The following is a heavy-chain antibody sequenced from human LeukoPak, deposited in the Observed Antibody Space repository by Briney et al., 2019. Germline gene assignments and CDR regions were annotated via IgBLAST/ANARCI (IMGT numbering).Heavy chain of an antibody. J-gene: IGHJ1*01. CDR2: ISSNGGST. CDR3: VKRRRYSYDPTGYFQH. V-gene: IGHV3-64D*06. Sequence: GGSLRLSCSASGFTFSSYAMHWVRQAPGKGLEYVSAISSNGGSTYYADSVKGRFTISRDNSKNTLYLQMSSLRAEDTAVYYCVKRRRYSYDPTGYFQHWGQGTLVTVSS. CDR1: GFTFSSYA. D-gene: IGHD5-18*01.